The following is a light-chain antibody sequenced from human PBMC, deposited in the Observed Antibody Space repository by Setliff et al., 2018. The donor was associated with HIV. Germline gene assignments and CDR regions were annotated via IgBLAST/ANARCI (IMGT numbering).Light chain of an antibody. Sequence: QSVLTQPPSVSGAPGQRVTISCTGSSSNIGAGYDVHWYQQLPGTAPKLLIYGNSNRPSGVPDRFSGSKSGSSASMAISGLRSEDEADYYCAAWDDSMSGLYVFGSGTKVTV. CDR3: AAWDDSMSGLYV. CDR1: SSNIGAGYD. J-gene: IGLJ1*01. CDR2: GNS. V-gene: IGLV1-40*01.